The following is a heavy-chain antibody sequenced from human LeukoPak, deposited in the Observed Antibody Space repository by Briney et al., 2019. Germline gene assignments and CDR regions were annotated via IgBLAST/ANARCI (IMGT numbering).Heavy chain of an antibody. Sequence: PSETLSLTCTVSGGSISSYYWSWIRQPPGKGLEWSGYIYYSGSTNYNPSLKSRVTISLDTSKNQFSLKLSSVTAADPAVYYCARQSPYDYGPYYFDYWGQRTLVTVSS. CDR2: IYYSGST. CDR3: ARQSPYDYGPYYFDY. V-gene: IGHV4-59*01. D-gene: IGHD3-16*01. CDR1: GGSISSYY. J-gene: IGHJ4*02.